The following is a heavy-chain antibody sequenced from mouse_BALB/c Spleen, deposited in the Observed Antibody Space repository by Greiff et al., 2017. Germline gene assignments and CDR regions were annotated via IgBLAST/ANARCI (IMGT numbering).Heavy chain of an antibody. V-gene: IGHV7-3*02. D-gene: IGHD2-1*01. Sequence: EVHLVESGGGLVQPGGSLRLSCATSGFTFTDYYMSWVRQPPGKALEWLGFIRNKANGYTTEYSASVKGRFTISRDNSQSILYLQMNTLRAEDSATYCCAKDIYGNYGRWYCDVWGAGTAVTVSS. J-gene: IGHJ1*01. CDR2: IRNKANGYTT. CDR3: AKDIYGNYGRWYCDV. CDR1: GFTFTDYY.